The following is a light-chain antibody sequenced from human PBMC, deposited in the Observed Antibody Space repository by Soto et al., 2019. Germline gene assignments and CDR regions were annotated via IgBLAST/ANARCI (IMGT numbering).Light chain of an antibody. CDR2: GAS. V-gene: IGKV3-15*01. CDR1: QSIGSSY. CDR3: QQYNNWPSRT. J-gene: IGKJ1*01. Sequence: EVVLTQSPGTLSLSPGERATLSCRAIQSIGSSYLAWYQQKPGQAPRLLIYGASTRATGIPAGFSGSGSGTEFTLTISSLQSEDFAVYYCQQYNNWPSRTFGQGTKVDI.